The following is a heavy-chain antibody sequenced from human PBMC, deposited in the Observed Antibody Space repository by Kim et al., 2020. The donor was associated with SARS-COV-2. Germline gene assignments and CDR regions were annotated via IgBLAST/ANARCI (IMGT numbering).Heavy chain of an antibody. V-gene: IGHV3-33*06. D-gene: IGHD7-27*01. CDR3: AKAGSVGTYYYYGLDV. J-gene: IGHJ6*02. CDR1: GFTFKNFG. CDR2: IWFDESNA. Sequence: GGSLRLSCTTSGFTFKNFGMHWVRQAPGKGLEWVAVIWFDESNAFYEDSVKGRFTISRYNSKNILYLHMNSLRAEDTAVYYCAKAGSVGTYYYYGLDVWGQGTTVTVSS.